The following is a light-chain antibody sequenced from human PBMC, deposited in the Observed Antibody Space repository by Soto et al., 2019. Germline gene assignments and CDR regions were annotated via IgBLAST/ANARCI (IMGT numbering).Light chain of an antibody. V-gene: IGLV3-21*02. CDR1: NIGSKT. CDR3: QVWDGSSDYYV. Sequence: SYELTQPPSVSVAPGQTASIACGGNNIGSKTVHWYQQRPGQAPVLVVYDDTDRPSGIPERFSGSNSGNTATLTISRVEAGDEADYYCQVWDGSSDYYVFGTGTKVTVL. CDR2: DDT. J-gene: IGLJ1*01.